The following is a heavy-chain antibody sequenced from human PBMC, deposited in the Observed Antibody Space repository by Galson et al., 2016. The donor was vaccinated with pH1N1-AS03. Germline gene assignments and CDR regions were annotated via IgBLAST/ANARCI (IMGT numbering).Heavy chain of an antibody. CDR1: GGTFSSYA. J-gene: IGHJ3*02. Sequence: SVKVSCKASGGTFSSYAISWVRQAPGQGLEWMGGIIAMFGTANYAQKVQGRVTITADKSTSTAYMKLSSLRSEDTAVYYCARDANYDFWSGHDAFDIWGQGTMVTVSS. D-gene: IGHD3-3*01. CDR2: IIAMFGTA. CDR3: ARDANYDFWSGHDAFDI. V-gene: IGHV1-69*06.